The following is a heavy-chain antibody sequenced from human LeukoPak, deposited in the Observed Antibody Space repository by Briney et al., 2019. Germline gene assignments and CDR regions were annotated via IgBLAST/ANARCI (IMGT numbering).Heavy chain of an antibody. Sequence: PGGSLRLSCAASGFTFSGSALHWVRQASGKGLEWVGRIRSTANGYATAYAASVKGRFTISRDDSKNTAYLQMDSLKTEDTAVYYCARALGEATDYWGQGTLVTVSS. V-gene: IGHV3-73*01. CDR1: GFTFSGSA. CDR2: IRSTANGYAT. J-gene: IGHJ4*02. D-gene: IGHD3-16*01. CDR3: ARALGEATDY.